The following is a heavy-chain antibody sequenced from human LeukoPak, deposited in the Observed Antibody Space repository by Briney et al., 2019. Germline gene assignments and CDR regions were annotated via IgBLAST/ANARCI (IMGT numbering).Heavy chain of an antibody. CDR3: ARERGDYGDPFDAFDI. J-gene: IGHJ3*02. CDR1: GGSISSSSYY. D-gene: IGHD4-17*01. Sequence: SETLSLTCTVSGGSISSSSYYWGWIRQPPGKGLEWIGSIYYSGSTYYNPSLKSRVTISVDTSKNQFSLKLSSVTAADTAVYYCARERGDYGDPFDAFDIWGQGTMVTVSS. V-gene: IGHV4-39*07. CDR2: IYYSGST.